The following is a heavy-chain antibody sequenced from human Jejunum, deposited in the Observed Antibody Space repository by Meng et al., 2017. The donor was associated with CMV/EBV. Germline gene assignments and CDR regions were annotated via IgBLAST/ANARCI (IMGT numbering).Heavy chain of an antibody. D-gene: IGHD6-19*01. Sequence: GFTFSSYSMNWVRQAPGKGLEWVLSITSDSTYIYYADSVKGRFTISRDNAKNSLYLQMNSLRAEDTAVYYCARAGLYGSGLGYWGQGTLVTVSS. J-gene: IGHJ4*01. V-gene: IGHV3-21*01. CDR2: ITSDSTYI. CDR1: GFTFSSYS. CDR3: ARAGLYGSGLGY.